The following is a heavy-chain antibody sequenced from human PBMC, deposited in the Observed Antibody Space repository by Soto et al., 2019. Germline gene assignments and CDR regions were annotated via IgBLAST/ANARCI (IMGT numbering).Heavy chain of an antibody. V-gene: IGHV3-30*03. CDR1: EFTFSSYG. CDR3: ARDTYYHDSSGYYVFDY. J-gene: IGHJ4*02. D-gene: IGHD3-22*01. CDR2: IPYDGNNK. Sequence: QVQLVESGGGVVQPGRSLTLSCAASEFTFSSYGIHWVRQAPGKGLEWVAIIPYDGNNKQYADSVKGRFTISRDNSKSTVHLQMNSLRVEDTAVYYCARDTYYHDSSGYYVFDYWGQGTLVTVSS.